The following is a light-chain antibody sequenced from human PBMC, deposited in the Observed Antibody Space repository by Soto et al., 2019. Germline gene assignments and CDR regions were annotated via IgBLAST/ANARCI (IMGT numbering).Light chain of an antibody. Sequence: DIHMTQSPSTLSASGGDRVTITCRASQSIGTWFAWYQQKPGKTPKLLIYKASTLDSGVPTRFGGRGSGTESTFSISSLQTDDFVKYYGQHDNSYPLTFGQGTKV. J-gene: IGKJ1*01. CDR2: KAS. CDR1: QSIGTW. CDR3: QHDNSYPLT. V-gene: IGKV1-5*03.